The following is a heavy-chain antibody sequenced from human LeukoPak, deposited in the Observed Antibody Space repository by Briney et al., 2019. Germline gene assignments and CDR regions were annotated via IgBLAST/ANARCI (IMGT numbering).Heavy chain of an antibody. J-gene: IGHJ4*02. V-gene: IGHV4-61*02. CDR1: GASLNSGSYF. CDR2: VHTSETA. D-gene: IGHD1-26*01. CDR3: ARDGYASGSYYDY. Sequence: SETLSLTCAVSGASLNSGSYFWNWIRQPAGTGLEYIGRVHTSETANYNPSLRSRVAISLDTSMNHFSLRLNSVTAADTAVYYCARDGYASGSYYDYWGQGTLVTVSS.